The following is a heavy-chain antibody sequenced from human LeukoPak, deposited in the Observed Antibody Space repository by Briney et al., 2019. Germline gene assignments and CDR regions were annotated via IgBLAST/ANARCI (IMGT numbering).Heavy chain of an antibody. CDR1: GGSISSGDYY. CDR3: ARVLVDCRGGSCYYFDY. CDR2: IYYSGST. D-gene: IGHD2-15*01. Sequence: SETLSLTCTVSGGSISSGDYYWSWIRQPPGKGLEWIGYIYYSGSTYYNPSLKSRVTISVDTSKNQFSLKLSSVTAADTAVYYCARVLVDCRGGSCYYFDYWGQGTLVTVSS. V-gene: IGHV4-30-4*01. J-gene: IGHJ4*02.